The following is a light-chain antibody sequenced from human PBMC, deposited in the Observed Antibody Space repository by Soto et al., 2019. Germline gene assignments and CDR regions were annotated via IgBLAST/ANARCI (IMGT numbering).Light chain of an antibody. Sequence: QSALTQPPSASGSPGQSVTITCSGTSRDVGEENYVSWYQQHPGKVPKLILYEVSKRPSGVPDRFSGSRSGNTASLTVSGLQAEDEADYYCQAYDYSLTAFVFGGGTKLTVL. V-gene: IGLV2-8*01. CDR3: QAYDYSLTAFV. CDR2: EVS. J-gene: IGLJ3*02. CDR1: SRDVGEENY.